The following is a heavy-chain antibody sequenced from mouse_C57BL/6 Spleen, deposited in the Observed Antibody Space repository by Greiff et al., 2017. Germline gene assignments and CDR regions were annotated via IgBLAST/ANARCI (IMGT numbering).Heavy chain of an antibody. Sequence: EVKLVESGGGLVKPGGSLKLSCAASGFTFSSYTMSWVRQTPEKRLEWVATISGGGGNTYYPDSVKGRFTISRDNAKNTLYLQMSSLRSEDTALYYCARQGGNWYFDVWGTGTTVTVSS. J-gene: IGHJ1*03. V-gene: IGHV5-9*01. CDR2: ISGGGGNT. CDR1: GFTFSSYT. CDR3: ARQGGNWYFDV.